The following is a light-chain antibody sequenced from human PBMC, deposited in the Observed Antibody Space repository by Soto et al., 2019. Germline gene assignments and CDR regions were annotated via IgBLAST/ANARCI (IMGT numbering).Light chain of an antibody. CDR2: DAS. J-gene: IGKJ1*01. Sequence: EVVLTQSPATLSLSPGDRATLSCRASQCVNNFLAWYQQKPGQTPRLLMYDASKMATGIPGRISGSESGTDFTLTISSLEPEDFAVYYCQQTYSAPLAFGQGTKVDI. CDR3: QQTYSAPLA. CDR1: QCVNNF. V-gene: IGKV3-11*01.